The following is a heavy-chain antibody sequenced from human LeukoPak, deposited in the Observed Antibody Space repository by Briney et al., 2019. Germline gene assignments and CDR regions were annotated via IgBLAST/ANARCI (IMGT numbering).Heavy chain of an antibody. Sequence: PSETLSLTCDISGGSISSGGYSWNWIRQPPGKGLEWIGYSFQTGTTYYNASLKSRVTISVDRSKNQFSLQLTSVTAADTAVYYCARSYDTSGYFHALHIWGQGTMVTVS. J-gene: IGHJ3*02. CDR1: GGSISSGGYS. CDR2: SFQTGTT. V-gene: IGHV4-30-2*01. D-gene: IGHD3-22*01. CDR3: ARSYDTSGYFHALHI.